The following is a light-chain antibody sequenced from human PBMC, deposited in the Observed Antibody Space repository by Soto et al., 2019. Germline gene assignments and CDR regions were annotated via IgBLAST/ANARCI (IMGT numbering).Light chain of an antibody. Sequence: QSALIQPRSVSGSPGQSVTISCTGTSSDVGVYKYVSWYRQHPGKAPKLMIYDVITRPSVVPDRFSGSKSGNTASLTISGLQAEDEADYYCCSYAGDYTFVFGSGTKLTVL. V-gene: IGLV2-11*01. CDR1: SSDVGVYKY. J-gene: IGLJ1*01. CDR2: DVI. CDR3: CSYAGDYTFV.